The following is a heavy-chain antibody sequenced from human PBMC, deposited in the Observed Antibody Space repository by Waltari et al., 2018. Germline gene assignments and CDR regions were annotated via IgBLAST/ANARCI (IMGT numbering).Heavy chain of an antibody. CDR2: ISDPATGNT. CDR3: STWLRAHFDY. V-gene: IGHV3-23*01. Sequence: EVQLLESGGALVQPGGSLRLSCSASGFTFSSYTLIWGRQAPGKGLEWVSTISDPATGNTHYADSVKGRFTISRDDSRNTVYLQMNGLIAEDTAVYYCSTWLRAHFDYWGQGTPVTVSS. D-gene: IGHD5-12*01. J-gene: IGHJ4*02. CDR1: GFTFSSYT.